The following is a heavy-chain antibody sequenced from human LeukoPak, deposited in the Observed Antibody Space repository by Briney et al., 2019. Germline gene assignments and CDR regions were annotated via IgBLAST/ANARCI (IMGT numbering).Heavy chain of an antibody. V-gene: IGHV3-21*01. CDR3: ARGKYSSGWFDY. J-gene: IGHJ4*02. CDR1: GFTFSSYS. CDR2: ITTSSTCI. D-gene: IGHD6-19*01. Sequence: PGGSLRLSCAASGFTFSSYSMSWVRQAPGKGLEWVSSITTSSTCISYADSVKGRFTISRDNAKNSLYLQMNSLRAEDTAVYYCARGKYSSGWFDYWGQGTLVTVSS.